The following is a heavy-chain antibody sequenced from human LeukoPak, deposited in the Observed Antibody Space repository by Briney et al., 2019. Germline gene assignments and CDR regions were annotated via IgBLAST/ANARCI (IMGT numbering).Heavy chain of an antibody. V-gene: IGHV3-30*18. CDR3: AKDLGLLSDY. CDR2: ISYDGTNK. J-gene: IGHJ4*02. CDR1: GFTFSSYG. Sequence: GRCLRLSCAASGFTFSSYGMHWVRQAPGKGLEWVAVISYDGTNKYYADSVKGRFTISRDNSKNTLYLQMNSLRAEDTAVYYCAKDLGLLSDYWGQGTLVTVSS. D-gene: IGHD2-15*01.